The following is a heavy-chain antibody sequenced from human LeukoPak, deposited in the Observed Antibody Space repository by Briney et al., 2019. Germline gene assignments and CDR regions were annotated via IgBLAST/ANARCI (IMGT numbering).Heavy chain of an antibody. CDR2: FDPEDGET. D-gene: IGHD1-26*01. J-gene: IGHJ3*02. Sequence: ASVKVSCKVSGYTLTELSMHWGRQAPGKGLEWMGGFDPEDGETIYAQKFQGRVTMTEDTSTDTAYMELSSLRSEDTAVYYCATSGSYYGDFDIWGQGTMVTVSS. CDR3: ATSGSYYGDFDI. CDR1: GYTLTELS. V-gene: IGHV1-24*01.